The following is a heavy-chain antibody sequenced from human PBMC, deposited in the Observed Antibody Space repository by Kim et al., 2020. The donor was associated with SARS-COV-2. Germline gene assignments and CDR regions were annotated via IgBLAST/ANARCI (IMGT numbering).Heavy chain of an antibody. J-gene: IGHJ6*01. CDR2: IDPSDSYT. V-gene: IGHV5-10-1*01. Sequence: GESLKISCKGSGYSFTSYWISWVRQMPGKGLEWMGRIDPSDSYTNYSPSFQGHVTISADKSISTAYLQWSSLKASDTAMYYSARQRSIAAAGTWSYYYYGMDVWGQGTTVTVAS. D-gene: IGHD6-13*01. CDR3: ARQRSIAAAGTWSYYYYGMDV. CDR1: GYSFTSYW.